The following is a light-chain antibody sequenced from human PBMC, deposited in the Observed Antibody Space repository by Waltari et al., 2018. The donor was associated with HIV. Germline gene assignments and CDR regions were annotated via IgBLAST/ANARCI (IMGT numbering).Light chain of an antibody. CDR3: QQYGSSPF. J-gene: IGKJ4*01. Sequence: EIVMTQSPATLSVSPGERVTLSCRASESLSGSHLAWYQQKPGQTPRLLIYGASTRATGSPDRFSGSGSGTDFTLTISRLEPEDFAVYYCQQYGSSPFFGGGTKVEIK. CDR1: ESLSGSH. V-gene: IGKV3-20*01. CDR2: GAS.